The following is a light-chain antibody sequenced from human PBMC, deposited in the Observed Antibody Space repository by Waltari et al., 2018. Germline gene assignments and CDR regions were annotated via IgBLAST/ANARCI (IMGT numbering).Light chain of an antibody. Sequence: QSALTQPRSVSGSPGQSVTISCTATISDVGGYNYVSWYQQHPGKAPKPLIYEVSKRPSGVPGRLSGSKSGYTASLTISGLQAEDEADYYCCSYAGRYTFVFGTGTKVTVL. J-gene: IGLJ1*01. CDR1: ISDVGGYNY. V-gene: IGLV2-11*01. CDR2: EVS. CDR3: CSYAGRYTFV.